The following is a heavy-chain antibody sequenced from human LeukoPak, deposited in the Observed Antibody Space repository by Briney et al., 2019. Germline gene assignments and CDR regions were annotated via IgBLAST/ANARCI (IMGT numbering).Heavy chain of an antibody. D-gene: IGHD6-19*01. V-gene: IGHV3-21*01. Sequence: GGSLRLSCAASGFTFSSYSMNWVRQAPGKGLEWVSSISSSSSYIYYADSVKGRFTISRDNAKNSLYLQMNSLRAEDTAVYYCARDTLRLAVASTFDYWGQGTLVTVSS. CDR3: ARDTLRLAVASTFDY. CDR1: GFTFSSYS. CDR2: ISSSSSYI. J-gene: IGHJ4*02.